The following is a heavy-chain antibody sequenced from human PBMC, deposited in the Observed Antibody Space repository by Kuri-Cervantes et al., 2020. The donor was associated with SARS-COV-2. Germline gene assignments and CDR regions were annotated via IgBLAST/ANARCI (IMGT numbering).Heavy chain of an antibody. CDR1: GYTFTSYY. CDR2: INPSGGST. Sequence: ASVKVSCRASGYTFTSYYMHWVRQAPGQGLEWMGIINPSGGSTSYAQKFQGRVTMTRDTSTSTVYMELSSLRSEDTAAYYCARDVFPAYYYDSSGPTPGTWWGQGTLVTVSS. V-gene: IGHV1-46*01. J-gene: IGHJ4*02. D-gene: IGHD3-22*01. CDR3: ARDVFPAYYYDSSGPTPGTW.